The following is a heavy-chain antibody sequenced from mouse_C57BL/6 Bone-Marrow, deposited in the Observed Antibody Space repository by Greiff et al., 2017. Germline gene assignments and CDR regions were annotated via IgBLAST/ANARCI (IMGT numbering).Heavy chain of an antibody. Sequence: VQLQQSGAELAKPGASVKLSCKASGYTFTSYWMHWVKQRPGQGLEWIGYINPSSGYTKYNQKFKDKATLTADKSSSPAYMQLSSLTYEDSAVYYCARYYYYGSSHDYYAMDYWGQGTSVTVSS. CDR2: INPSSGYT. CDR1: GYTFTSYW. J-gene: IGHJ4*01. CDR3: ARYYYYGSSHDYYAMDY. V-gene: IGHV1-7*01. D-gene: IGHD1-1*01.